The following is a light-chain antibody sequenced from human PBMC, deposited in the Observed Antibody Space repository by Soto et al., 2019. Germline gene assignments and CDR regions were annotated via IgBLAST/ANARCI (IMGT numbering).Light chain of an antibody. CDR3: QQSYSPPPVT. V-gene: IGKV1-39*01. J-gene: IGKJ5*01. CDR2: AAS. CDR1: QSINRF. Sequence: DIQMTQSPSSLSASVGDRVTITCRASQSINRFLNWYQQKPGKAPKLLIYAASSLQSGVPSRFSGSGSGTDFTLTISSLQPEDFATYYCQQSYSPPPVTFGQGTLLEIK.